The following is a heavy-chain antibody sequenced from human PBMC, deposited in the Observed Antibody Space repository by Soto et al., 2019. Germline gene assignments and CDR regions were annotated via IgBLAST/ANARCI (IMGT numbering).Heavy chain of an antibody. CDR3: AREPRA. V-gene: IGHV4-59*12. J-gene: IGHJ5*02. CDR2: TYNSGTT. CDR1: GGSISSYY. Sequence: PSETLSLTCTVSGGSISSYYWSWIRQPPGKGLEYIGCTYNSGTTNYNPSLESRAIISEDTSKNQFSLRLSSVTAADTAVYYCAREPRAWGQGTLVTVSS.